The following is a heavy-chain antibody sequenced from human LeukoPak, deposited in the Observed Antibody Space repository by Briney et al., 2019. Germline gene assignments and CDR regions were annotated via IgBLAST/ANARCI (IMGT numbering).Heavy chain of an antibody. Sequence: PGGSLRLSCAASGFTFSSYSMNWVRQAPGKGLEWVSPISSSSSYRYYADSVKGRFTISRDNAKNSLYLQMNSLRAEDTAVYYCARVAAAGTLDYWGQGTLVTVSS. CDR1: GFTFSSYS. D-gene: IGHD6-13*01. V-gene: IGHV3-21*01. CDR3: ARVAAAGTLDY. J-gene: IGHJ4*02. CDR2: ISSSSSYR.